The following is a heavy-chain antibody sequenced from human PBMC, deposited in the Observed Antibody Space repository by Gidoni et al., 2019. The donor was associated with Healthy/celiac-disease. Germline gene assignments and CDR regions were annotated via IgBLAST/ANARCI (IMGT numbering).Heavy chain of an antibody. J-gene: IGHJ2*01. CDR3: ARFGYPKPYWYFDL. CDR1: GYTFTGYY. CDR2: INPNSGGT. Sequence: QVQLVQSGAEVQKPGASVKVSGKAAGYTFTGYYMHWVRQVPGQGLEWMGRINPNSGGTTYAQKFQGRVTMTRDTSISTAYMELSRLRSDDTAVYYCARFGYPKPYWYFDLWGRGTLVTVSS. V-gene: IGHV1-2*06. D-gene: IGHD2-15*01.